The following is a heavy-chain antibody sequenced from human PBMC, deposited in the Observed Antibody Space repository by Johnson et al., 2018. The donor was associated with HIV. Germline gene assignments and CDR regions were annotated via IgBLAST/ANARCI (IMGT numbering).Heavy chain of an antibody. CDR2: IWYDGSDK. CDR1: GFTFSTYG. CDR3: AKGQVARGAFDI. J-gene: IGHJ3*02. Sequence: QVQLVESGGGVVQPGRSLRLSCTASGFTFSTYGMHWVRQAPGKGLEWVALIWYDGSDKYYADSVKGRFTISRDNSKNMLYLQMNSLRAEDTALYYCAKGQVARGAFDIWGQGTTVTVSS. V-gene: IGHV3-33*03.